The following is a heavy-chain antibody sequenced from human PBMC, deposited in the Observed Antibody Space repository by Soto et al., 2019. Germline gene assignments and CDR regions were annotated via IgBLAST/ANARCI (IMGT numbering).Heavy chain of an antibody. CDR1: GYTFTSYA. D-gene: IGHD5-12*01. Sequence: QVQLVQSGAEVKKPGASVKVSCKASGYTFTSYAMHWVRQAPGQRLEWMGRINAGNGNTKYSQKFQGRVTITRDTSASTAYMELSSLRSEDTAVYYCARAAARRGYSGYDPYYFDYWGQGTLVTVSS. CDR2: INAGNGNT. CDR3: ARAAARRGYSGYDPYYFDY. V-gene: IGHV1-3*01. J-gene: IGHJ4*02.